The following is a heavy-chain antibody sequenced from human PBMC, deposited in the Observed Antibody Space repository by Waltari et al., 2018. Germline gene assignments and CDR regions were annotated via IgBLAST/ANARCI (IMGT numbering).Heavy chain of an antibody. CDR2: INSDGSSI. Sequence: EVQLVEAGGDIFQPGGSLRLSCAASGFRFSDYWMHWVRQVPGKGLVWVSRINSDGSSISYSDSVKGRFTISRDNSKNMLYLQLNSLRAEDTAVYYCARKGGRGYTYGPFYYDSWGQGTLVTVSS. CDR1: GFRFSDYW. J-gene: IGHJ4*02. D-gene: IGHD5-18*01. CDR3: ARKGGRGYTYGPFYYDS. V-gene: IGHV3-74*01.